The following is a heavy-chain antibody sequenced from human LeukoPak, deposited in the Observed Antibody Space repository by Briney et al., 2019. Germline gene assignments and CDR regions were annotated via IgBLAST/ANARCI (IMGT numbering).Heavy chain of an antibody. Sequence: PGRSLRLSCAASGFTFSSYGMHWVRQAPGKGLEWVAVISYDGSNKYYADSVKGRFTISRDNSKNTLYLQMNSLRAEDTAVYYCAKEGLTMVRGVYFDYWGQGTLVTVSS. CDR1: GFTFSSYG. CDR2: ISYDGSNK. D-gene: IGHD3-10*01. V-gene: IGHV3-30*18. J-gene: IGHJ4*02. CDR3: AKEGLTMVRGVYFDY.